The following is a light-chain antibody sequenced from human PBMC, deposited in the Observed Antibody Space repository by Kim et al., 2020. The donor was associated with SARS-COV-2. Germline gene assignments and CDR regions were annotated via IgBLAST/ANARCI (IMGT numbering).Light chain of an antibody. V-gene: IGKV1-8*01. J-gene: IGKJ2*01. CDR3: QQYYSYPYT. CDR1: QGISSY. Sequence: AIRMTQSPSSFSASTGDRVTITCRASQGISSYLAWYQQKPGKAPKLLIYAASTLQSGVPSRFSGSGSGTDFTLTISCLQSEDFATYDCQQYYSYPYTFGQGTNLEI. CDR2: AAS.